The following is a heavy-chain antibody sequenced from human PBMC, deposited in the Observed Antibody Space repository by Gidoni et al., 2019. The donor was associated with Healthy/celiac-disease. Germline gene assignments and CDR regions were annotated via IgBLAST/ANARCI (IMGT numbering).Heavy chain of an antibody. CDR1: GFPFSSYA. CDR2: ISGSGGST. Sequence: EVQLLESGGGLVQPGGSLRLSCSASGFPFSSYAMSWVRQAPGKGLAWVSAISGSGGSTYYADSVKGRFTISRDNSKNTLYLQMNSLRAEDTAVYYCAKYRGQPRQYYFDYWGQGTLVTVSS. V-gene: IGHV3-23*01. CDR3: AKYRGQPRQYYFDY. J-gene: IGHJ4*02. D-gene: IGHD3-10*01.